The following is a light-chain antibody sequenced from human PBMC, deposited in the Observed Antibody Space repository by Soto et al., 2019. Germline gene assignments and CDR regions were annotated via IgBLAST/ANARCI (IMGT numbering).Light chain of an antibody. CDR1: QSVSRTY. Sequence: EIVLTQSPGTLSLSQGERATLSCRASQSVSRTYLAWYQQKPGRAPRLLIYGASSRATGIPDRFSGSGSGTDFTLTISSLEPEDFAVYYCQQRSNWPLTFGGGTKVEIK. J-gene: IGKJ4*01. CDR2: GAS. V-gene: IGKV3D-20*02. CDR3: QQRSNWPLT.